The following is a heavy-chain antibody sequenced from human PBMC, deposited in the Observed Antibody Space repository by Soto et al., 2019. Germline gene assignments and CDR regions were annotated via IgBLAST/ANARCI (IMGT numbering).Heavy chain of an antibody. CDR1: GFTFSTYG. CDR2: IWYDGSNK. Sequence: QVQLVESGGGVVQPGKSLRLSCAASGFTFSTYGMHWVRQAPGKGLEWVAVIWYDGSNKYHGDSLKGRFTISRDNSKNTLSLQINNLRAEDTAVYYCGRDGALGDTAVVDSWGQGTLVTVSS. CDR3: GRDGALGDTAVVDS. V-gene: IGHV3-33*01. D-gene: IGHD5-18*01. J-gene: IGHJ4*02.